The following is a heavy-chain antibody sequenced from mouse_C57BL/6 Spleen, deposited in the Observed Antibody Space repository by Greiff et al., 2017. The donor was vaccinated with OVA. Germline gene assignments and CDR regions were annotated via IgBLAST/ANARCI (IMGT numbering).Heavy chain of an antibody. D-gene: IGHD1-1*01. CDR2: IYPGSGNT. Sequence: QVQLQQSGAELVRPGASVKLSCKASGYTFTDYYINWVKQRPGQGLEWIARIYPGSGNTYYNEKFKGKATLTAEKSSSTAYMQLSSLTSEDSAVYFCARRVTTGVFDYWGQGTTLTVSS. CDR3: ARRVTTGVFDY. J-gene: IGHJ2*01. CDR1: GYTFTDYY. V-gene: IGHV1-76*01.